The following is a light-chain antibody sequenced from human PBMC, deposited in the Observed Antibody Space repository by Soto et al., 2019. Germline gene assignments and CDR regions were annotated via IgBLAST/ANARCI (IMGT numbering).Light chain of an antibody. V-gene: IGKV1-5*01. CDR2: DAS. CDR1: QSISTW. CDR3: QQYSIYWNT. Sequence: DIQMTQSPSTLSASVGDGVTITCRASQSISTWLAWYQQKPGKAPKLLIYDASTLESGVPSGFSGSGSGTEFTLTSSSLQPDDFSTYYCQQYSIYWNTFGQGTKLEIK. J-gene: IGKJ2*01.